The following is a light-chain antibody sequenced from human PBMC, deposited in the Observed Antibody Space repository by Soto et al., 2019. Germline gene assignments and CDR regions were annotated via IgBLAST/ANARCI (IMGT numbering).Light chain of an antibody. J-gene: IGKJ3*01. V-gene: IGKV3-20*01. CDR2: GAA. CDR3: QQYGSSPFT. CDR1: QRVSSNY. Sequence: EIVLTQSPGTLSLSPGERATLSCRASQRVSSNYLAWYQQRPGQAPRLLIYGAASRATGIPDRFGGSASGTDFTLTISRPEPEDFAVYYCQQYGSSPFTFGPGTKVDVK.